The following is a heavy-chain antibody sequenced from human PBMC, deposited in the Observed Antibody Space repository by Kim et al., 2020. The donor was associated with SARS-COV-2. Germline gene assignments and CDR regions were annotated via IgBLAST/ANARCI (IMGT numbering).Heavy chain of an antibody. J-gene: IGHJ5*02. D-gene: IGHD2-2*01. V-gene: IGHV3-30*18. CDR1: GFSFSSYG. CDR3: AKDRALSTNWVDR. CDR2: ISYDGSNK. Sequence: GGSLRLSCAASGFSFSSYGMHWVRQAPGKGLEWVAVISYDGSNKYYADSVKGRFTISRDNSKNTLYLQMNSLRAEDTAVYYCAKDRALSTNWVDRWCQG.